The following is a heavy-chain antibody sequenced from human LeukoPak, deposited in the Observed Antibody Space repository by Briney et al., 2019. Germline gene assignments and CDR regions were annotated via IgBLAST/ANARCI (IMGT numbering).Heavy chain of an antibody. D-gene: IGHD3-22*01. J-gene: IGHJ4*02. V-gene: IGHV3-23*01. CDR1: GFTFSSYG. Sequence: PGGSLRLSCAASGFTFSSYGMSWVRQAPGKGLEWVSAISGSGGSTYYADSVKGRFTISRDNSKNTLYLQMNSLRAEDTAVYYCAKPYLSYYDSSGDYWGQGTLVTVSS. CDR2: ISGSGGST. CDR3: AKPYLSYYDSSGDY.